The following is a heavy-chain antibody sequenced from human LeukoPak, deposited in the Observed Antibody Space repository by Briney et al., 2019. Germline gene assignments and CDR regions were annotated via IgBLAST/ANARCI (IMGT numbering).Heavy chain of an antibody. Sequence: GGSLRLSCASSGFTFDDYTMHWVRQAPGKGLEWVSLISWDGGSTYYADSVKGRFTISRDNSKNSLYLQMNSLRTEDTALYYCAKDIPALSLGDAAFDTWGQGTMVTVSS. D-gene: IGHD5-24*01. CDR2: ISWDGGST. V-gene: IGHV3-43*01. J-gene: IGHJ3*02. CDR3: AKDIPALSLGDAAFDT. CDR1: GFTFDDYT.